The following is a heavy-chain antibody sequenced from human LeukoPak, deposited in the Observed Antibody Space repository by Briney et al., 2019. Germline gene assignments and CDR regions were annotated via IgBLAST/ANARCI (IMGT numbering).Heavy chain of an antibody. Sequence: PGGSLRLSCVASGFTFEDYAMHWVRQAPGKGLELVSGISWNSGSIGYADSVKGRFTISRDNAKNSLYVQMNSLRAEDMALYYCAKGGSYYELDYWGQGTLVTVSS. D-gene: IGHD1-26*01. CDR1: GFTFEDYA. J-gene: IGHJ4*02. V-gene: IGHV3-9*03. CDR3: AKGGSYYELDY. CDR2: ISWNSGSI.